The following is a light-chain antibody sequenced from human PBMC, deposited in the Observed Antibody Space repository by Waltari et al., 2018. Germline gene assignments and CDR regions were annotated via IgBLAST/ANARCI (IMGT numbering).Light chain of an antibody. J-gene: IGLJ3*02. V-gene: IGLV2-11*01. CDR1: SSDVGGYNS. CDR3: CSYAGSITFWV. CDR2: YVT. Sequence: QSALTQPRSVSGSPGQSVPISCTETSSDVGGYNSVSWYQHHPGKAPKLIIYYVTKRPSGVPDRFSASKSANTASLTISGLQAEDEADYYCCSYAGSITFWVFGGGTKLTVL.